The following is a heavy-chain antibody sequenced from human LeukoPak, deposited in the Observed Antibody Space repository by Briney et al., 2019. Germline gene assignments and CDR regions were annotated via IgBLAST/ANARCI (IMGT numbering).Heavy chain of an antibody. Sequence: SETLSLTCTVSGGSISSYYWSWIRQPPGKGLEWIGYIYYSGSTNYNPSLKSRVTISVDTSKNQFSLKLSSVTAADTAVYYCARLTYYYDSSGYYRLDYWGQGTLVTVSS. V-gene: IGHV4-59*01. CDR3: ARLTYYYDSSGYYRLDY. CDR1: GGSISSYY. CDR2: IYYSGST. D-gene: IGHD3-22*01. J-gene: IGHJ4*02.